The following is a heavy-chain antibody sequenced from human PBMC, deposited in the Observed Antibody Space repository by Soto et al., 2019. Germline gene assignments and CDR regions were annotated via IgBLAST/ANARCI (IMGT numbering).Heavy chain of an antibody. CDR1: GGSLNSAYYH. J-gene: IGHJ6*02. CDR3: VREDDGGDRDYYGLDV. CDR2: IHYTGSV. Sequence: QIQLQESGPGLVRPSQTLSLTCTVSGGSLNSAYYHGTWIRQAPGKGLEWIGYIHYTGSVRYNPSLQSRITRSVDTSKNLFSLNLSSVTAADTAVYFCVREDDGGDRDYYGLDVWGQGTMVTVSS. V-gene: IGHV4-30-4*01. D-gene: IGHD2-21*02.